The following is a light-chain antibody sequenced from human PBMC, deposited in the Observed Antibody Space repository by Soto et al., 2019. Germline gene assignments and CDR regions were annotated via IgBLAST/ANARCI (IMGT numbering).Light chain of an antibody. V-gene: IGLV1-44*01. J-gene: IGLJ2*01. Sequence: QSVLTQPPSASGTPRQRVTISCSGSSSNIGSNTVNWYQQLPGTAPKLLIYSNNQRPSGVPDRFSGSKSGTSASLAISGLQSEDEADYYCAAWDDSLNGPIVVFGGGTKLTVL. CDR1: SSNIGSNT. CDR2: SNN. CDR3: AAWDDSLNGPIVV.